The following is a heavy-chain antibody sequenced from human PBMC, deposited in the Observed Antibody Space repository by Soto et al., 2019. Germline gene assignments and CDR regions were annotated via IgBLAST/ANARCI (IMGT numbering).Heavy chain of an antibody. CDR1: GYTFTGHY. Sequence: ASVKVSCKASGYTFTGHYIHWVRQAPEQGPEWMGEIGPESGATRYAQRFQGRVTMTRDMSITTVYMELSRLRSDDTAVYYCARAGYNWNDAGKSFDYWGQGTLVTVSS. V-gene: IGHV1-2*02. J-gene: IGHJ4*02. D-gene: IGHD1-1*01. CDR3: ARAGYNWNDAGKSFDY. CDR2: IGPESGAT.